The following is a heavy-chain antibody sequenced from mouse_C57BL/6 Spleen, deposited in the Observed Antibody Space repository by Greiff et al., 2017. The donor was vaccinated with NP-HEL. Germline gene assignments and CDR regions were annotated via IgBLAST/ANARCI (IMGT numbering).Heavy chain of an antibody. Sequence: QVQLQQSGAELARPGASVKLSCKASGYTFTSYGISWVKQRTGQGLEWIGEIYPRSGNTYYNEKFKGKATLTADKSSSTAYMEPRSLTSEDSAVYFCAREDPATVDYWGQGTTLTVSS. D-gene: IGHD1-1*01. V-gene: IGHV1-81*01. CDR2: IYPRSGNT. CDR1: GYTFTSYG. CDR3: AREDPATVDY. J-gene: IGHJ2*01.